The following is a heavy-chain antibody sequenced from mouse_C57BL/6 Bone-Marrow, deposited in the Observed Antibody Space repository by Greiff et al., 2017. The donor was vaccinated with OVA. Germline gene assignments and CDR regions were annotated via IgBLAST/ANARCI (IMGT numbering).Heavy chain of an antibody. V-gene: IGHV1-81*01. D-gene: IGHD4-1*01. CDR3: AREGWDGFDY. CDR1: GYTFTSYG. CDR2: IYPRSGNT. J-gene: IGHJ2*01. Sequence: QVQLKESGAELARPGASVKLSCKASGYTFTSYGISWVKQRTGQGLEWIGEIYPRSGNTYYNEKFKGKATLTADKSSSTAYMELRSLTSEDSAVYFCAREGWDGFDYWGQGTTLTVSS.